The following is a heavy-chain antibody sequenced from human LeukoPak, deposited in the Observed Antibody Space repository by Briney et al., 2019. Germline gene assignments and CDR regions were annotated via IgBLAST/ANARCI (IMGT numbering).Heavy chain of an antibody. CDR1: GFTFSSYA. Sequence: PGGSLRLSCAASGFTFSSYAMSWVRQAPGKGLEWVSAISGSGGSTYYADSVKGRFTISRDNAKNSLYLQMNSLRVEDTAVYYCARGSQYSRAFWGQGTLVTVSS. CDR2: ISGSGGST. CDR3: ARGSQYSRAF. V-gene: IGHV3-23*01. D-gene: IGHD6-6*01. J-gene: IGHJ4*02.